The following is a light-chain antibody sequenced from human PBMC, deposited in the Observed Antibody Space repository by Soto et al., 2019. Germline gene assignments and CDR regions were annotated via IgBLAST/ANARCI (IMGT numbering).Light chain of an antibody. V-gene: IGLV2-14*03. CDR1: HNDIGTYDY. J-gene: IGLJ1*01. CDR3: SSFTSNRIYV. Sequence: QSALTQPTSVSGSPGQSITISCTGNHNDIGTYDYVSWYQQHPGRAPRLLIHGVTTRPSGISGRFSASKSGPTASLTISGLQPEDEADYYCSSFTSNRIYVFGPGTKV. CDR2: GVT.